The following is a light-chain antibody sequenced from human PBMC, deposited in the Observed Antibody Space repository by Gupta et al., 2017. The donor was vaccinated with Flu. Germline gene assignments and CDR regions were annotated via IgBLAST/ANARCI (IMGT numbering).Light chain of an antibody. J-gene: IGLJ3*02. Sequence: QTVATQEPSLTVSPGGTDPLTCATSTGAVNSGYYPNWVQQKPGQAPRALIYSTSNKQSWNPSRFSGSLLGGKAAMTLSGVEPEDEAEYYCLLYYGGAQVFGGGTKLTVL. V-gene: IGLV7-43*01. CDR2: STS. CDR3: LLYYGGAQV. CDR1: TGAVNSGYY.